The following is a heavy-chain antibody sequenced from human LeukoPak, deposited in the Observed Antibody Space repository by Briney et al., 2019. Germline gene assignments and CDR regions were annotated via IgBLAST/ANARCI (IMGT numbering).Heavy chain of an antibody. CDR1: GFTFDDYA. CDR2: ISWNSGSI. D-gene: IGHD4-17*01. Sequence: PGRSLRLSCAASGFTFDDYAMHWVRQAPGKGLEWVSGISWNSGSIGYADSVKGRFTISRDNSKNTLYLQMNSLRAEDTAVYYCAKDFPTMTTVTPFDYWGQGTLVTVSS. CDR3: AKDFPTMTTVTPFDY. J-gene: IGHJ4*02. V-gene: IGHV3-9*01.